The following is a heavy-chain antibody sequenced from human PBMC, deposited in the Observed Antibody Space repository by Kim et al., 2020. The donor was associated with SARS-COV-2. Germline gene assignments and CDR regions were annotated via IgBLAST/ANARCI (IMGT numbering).Heavy chain of an antibody. D-gene: IGHD6-13*01. CDR3: ASGGYSSSSLYYFDY. Sequence: GAVKGRVTLSRDNSKNTLYLQMNSLRAEDTAVYYCASGGYSSSSLYYFDYWGQGTLVTVSS. J-gene: IGHJ4*02. V-gene: IGHV3-30*01.